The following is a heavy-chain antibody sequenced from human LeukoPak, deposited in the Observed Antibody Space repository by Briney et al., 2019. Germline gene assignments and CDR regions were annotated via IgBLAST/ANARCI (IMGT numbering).Heavy chain of an antibody. Sequence: GASLRLSCAASGFTFDNYAMSWVRQAPGKGLEWVSLIRGSTYYADSVKGRFTISRDNSQNTLYLQMNSLRAEDTALYYCAKDLGGSTDYWGQGNPGHRLL. D-gene: IGHD5-12*01. CDR1: GFTFDNYA. CDR2: IRGST. J-gene: IGHJ4*02. CDR3: AKDLGGSTDY. V-gene: IGHV3-23*01.